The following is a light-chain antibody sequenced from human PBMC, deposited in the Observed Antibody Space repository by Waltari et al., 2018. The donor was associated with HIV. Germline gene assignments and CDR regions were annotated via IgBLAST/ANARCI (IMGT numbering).Light chain of an antibody. J-gene: IGKJ2*01. CDR2: WAS. CDR1: QSVLYSSNNENY. CDR3: QQYLSAPFT. Sequence: DIVMTQSPDSLAVSLGERATTHCKSSQSVLYSSNNENYLAWYQQKPGQPPRLLIYWASTRESGVPDRFSGSGSGTDFTLTISSLQAEDVAIYYCQQYLSAPFTFGQGSKLEIK. V-gene: IGKV4-1*01.